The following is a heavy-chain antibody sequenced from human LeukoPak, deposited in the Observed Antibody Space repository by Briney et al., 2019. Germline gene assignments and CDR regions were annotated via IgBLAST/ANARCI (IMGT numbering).Heavy chain of an antibody. V-gene: IGHV2-5*02. CDR1: GFSLSTSGVG. Sequence: SGPTLVKPTQTLTLTCTFSGFSLSTSGVGVGWIRQPPGKALEWLALIYWDDDKRYSPSLKSRLTITKDTSKNQVVLTMTNMDPVDTATYYCAHRRGGAAAGTPFDYWGQGTLVTVSS. J-gene: IGHJ4*02. CDR2: IYWDDDK. D-gene: IGHD6-13*01. CDR3: AHRRGGAAAGTPFDY.